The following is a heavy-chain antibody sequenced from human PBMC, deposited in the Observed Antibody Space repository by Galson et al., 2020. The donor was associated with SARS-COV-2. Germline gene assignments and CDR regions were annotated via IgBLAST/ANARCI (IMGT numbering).Heavy chain of an antibody. J-gene: IGHJ4*02. CDR3: ARHKIRQQWLGKYYFDY. Sequence: SETLSLTCTVSGGSISSSSYYWGWIRQPPGKGLEWIGSIYYSGSTYYNPSLKSRVTISVDTSKNQFSLKLSSVTAADTAVYYCARHKIRQQWLGKYYFDYWGQGTLVTVSS. D-gene: IGHD6-19*01. V-gene: IGHV4-39*01. CDR2: IYYSGST. CDR1: GGSISSSSYY.